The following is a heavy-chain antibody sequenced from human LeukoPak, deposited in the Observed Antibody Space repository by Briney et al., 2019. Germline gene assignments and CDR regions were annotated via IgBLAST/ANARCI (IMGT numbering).Heavy chain of an antibody. V-gene: IGHV3-13*01. CDR3: ARVSTSGYGI. CDR1: GFTFSSYD. Sequence: PGGSLRLSCAASGFTFSSYDMHWVRQATGKGLEWVSGIGIAGDTYYRGSVKGRFTISRENAKNSLYLQMSSLRAGDTAVYYCARVSTSGYGIWGRGTMVTVSS. CDR2: IGIAGDT. J-gene: IGHJ3*02. D-gene: IGHD2-2*01.